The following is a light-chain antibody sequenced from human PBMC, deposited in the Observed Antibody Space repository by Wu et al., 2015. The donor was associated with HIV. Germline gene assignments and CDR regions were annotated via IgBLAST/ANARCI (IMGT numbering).Light chain of an antibody. Sequence: EIVMTQSPATLSVSPGERATLSCRASQSVSSNLAWYQQKPGQAPSLLIYGVSSRAAGIPDRFSGSGSGTDFTLTISRLEPEDFAVYYCQQRRYWPLYTFGQGTKLEIK. CDR3: QQRRYWPLYT. J-gene: IGKJ2*01. CDR2: GVS. V-gene: IGKV3D-15*01. CDR1: QSVSSN.